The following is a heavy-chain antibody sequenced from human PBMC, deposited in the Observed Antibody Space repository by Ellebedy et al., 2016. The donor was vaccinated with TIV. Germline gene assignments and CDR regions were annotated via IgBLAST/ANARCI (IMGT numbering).Heavy chain of an antibody. CDR1: GFRFTSYY. V-gene: IGHV1-46*01. J-gene: IGHJ4*02. CDR2: INPSGRST. D-gene: IGHD3-10*01. CDR3: ARPMLRGVIGDFDS. Sequence: AASVKVSCKASGFRFTSYYIHWVRQAPGQGLEWMGLINPSGRSTTYAQTFQGRVTVTRDTSTSTIFMEVRSLRSEDTAMYYCARPMLRGVIGDFDSWGQGTLVTVSS.